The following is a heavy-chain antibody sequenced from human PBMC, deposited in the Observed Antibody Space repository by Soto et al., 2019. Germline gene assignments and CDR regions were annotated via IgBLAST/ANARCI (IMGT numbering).Heavy chain of an antibody. D-gene: IGHD6-13*01. J-gene: IGHJ6*02. CDR3: ARSVSSWYYGMDF. Sequence: PSETLSLTCTVSRGSISNYYWSWIRQPPGKGLEWIGYIYYSGSTKYNPSLQSRVTMSVDTSKNQFSLKLSSVTAADTAVYYCARSVSSWYYGMDFWGQGTMVTVSS. CDR1: RGSISNYY. CDR2: IYYSGST. V-gene: IGHV4-59*01.